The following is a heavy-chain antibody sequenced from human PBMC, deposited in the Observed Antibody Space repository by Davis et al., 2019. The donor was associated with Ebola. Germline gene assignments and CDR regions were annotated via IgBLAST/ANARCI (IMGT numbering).Heavy chain of an antibody. CDR1: GFSFSTYG. CDR3: ARAPAGRWQWPGTACDQ. J-gene: IGHJ5*02. CDR2: IRYAGNDR. Sequence: PGGSLRLSCAASGFSFSTYGMHWVRQAPGKGLEWVAWIRYAGNDRYYADSVEGRFTISRDNAKNSLYLQMNSLRAEDTAVYYCARAPAGRWQWPGTACDQWGQGTLVTVSS. V-gene: IGHV3-30*02. D-gene: IGHD6-19*01.